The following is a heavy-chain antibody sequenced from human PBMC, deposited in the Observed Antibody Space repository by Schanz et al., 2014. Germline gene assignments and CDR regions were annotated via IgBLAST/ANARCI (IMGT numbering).Heavy chain of an antibody. D-gene: IGHD1-1*01. J-gene: IGHJ2*01. V-gene: IGHV1-2*02. Sequence: QGHLVQSGAEVEEPGASVQVSCKASGYVFTAYYMHWVRQAPGQGLEWMGVTNPNGGAEFAQKFQGRISMTRDTSTTTFYMELSSLTSDDTAVYFCARDVGRPGHFWYFDLWGRGTLVTVSS. CDR1: GYVFTAYY. CDR3: ARDVGRPGHFWYFDL. CDR2: TNPNGGA.